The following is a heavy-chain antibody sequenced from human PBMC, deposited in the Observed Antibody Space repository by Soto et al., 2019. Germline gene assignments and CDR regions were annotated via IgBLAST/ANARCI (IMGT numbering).Heavy chain of an antibody. Sequence: GESLKISCKGFGYSFTSYWIGWVRQMPGKGLEWMGIIYPGDSDTRYSPSFQGQVTLSADKSISTAYLQWSSLKASDTAMYYCARRVGGGYYHYNCDMDVWGQGTTVTVSS. V-gene: IGHV5-51*01. D-gene: IGHD3-16*01. J-gene: IGHJ6*02. CDR3: ARRVGGGYYHYNCDMDV. CDR1: GYSFTSYW. CDR2: IYPGDSDT.